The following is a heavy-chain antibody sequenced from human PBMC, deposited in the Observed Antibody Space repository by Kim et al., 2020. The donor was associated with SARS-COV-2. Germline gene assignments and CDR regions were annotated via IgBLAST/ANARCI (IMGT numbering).Heavy chain of an antibody. V-gene: IGHV3-30*18. CDR3: AKERTRYCSSTSCYTFDY. Sequence: GGSLRLSCAASGFTFSSYGMHWVRQAPGKGLEWVAVISYDGSNKYYADSVKGRFTISRDNSKNTLYLQMNSLRAEDTAVYYCAKERTRYCSSTSCYTFDYWGQGTLVTVSS. CDR1: GFTFSSYG. D-gene: IGHD2-2*02. CDR2: ISYDGSNK. J-gene: IGHJ4*02.